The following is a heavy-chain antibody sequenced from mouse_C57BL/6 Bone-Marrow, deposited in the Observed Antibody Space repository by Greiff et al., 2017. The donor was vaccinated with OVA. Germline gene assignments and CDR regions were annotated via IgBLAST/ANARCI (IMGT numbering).Heavy chain of an antibody. Sequence: QVQLKESGAELARPGASVKLSCKASGYTFTSYGISWVKQRTGQGLEWIGEIYPRSGNTYYNEKFKGKATLTADKSSSTAYMELRSLTSEDSAVYFCARSSLHYYGSSDNYWGQGTTLTVSS. V-gene: IGHV1-81*01. CDR3: ARSSLHYYGSSDNY. CDR2: IYPRSGNT. CDR1: GYTFTSYG. D-gene: IGHD1-1*01. J-gene: IGHJ2*01.